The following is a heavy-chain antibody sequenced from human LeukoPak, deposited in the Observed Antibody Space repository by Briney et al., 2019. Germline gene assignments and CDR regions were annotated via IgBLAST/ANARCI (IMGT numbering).Heavy chain of an antibody. CDR3: AKDGRGTTRDQFDP. CDR2: ISGSGGST. J-gene: IGHJ5*02. Sequence: GGSLRLSCAASGFTFSSYWMHWVRQAPGKGLEWVSAISGSGGSTYYADSVKGRFTISRDNSKNTLYLQMNSLRAEDTAVYYCAKDGRGTTRDQFDPWGQGTLVTASS. D-gene: IGHD2-2*01. CDR1: GFTFSSYW. V-gene: IGHV3-23*01.